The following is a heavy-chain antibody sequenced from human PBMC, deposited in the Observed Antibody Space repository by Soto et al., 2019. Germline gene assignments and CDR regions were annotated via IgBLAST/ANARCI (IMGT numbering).Heavy chain of an antibody. J-gene: IGHJ3*02. D-gene: IGHD2-21*02. CDR3: AALAYCGGDCYPGSAFDI. Sequence: QMQLVQSGPEGKKPGTSVKVSCKASGFTFTSSAVQRVRQARGQRLEWIGWIVVGSGNTNYAQKFQERITMTRDMSTSTDHMGLTSLRSEDTAVYYCAALAYCGGDCYPGSAFDILSQGTMVTVSS. CDR2: IVVGSGNT. CDR1: GFTFTSSA. V-gene: IGHV1-58*01.